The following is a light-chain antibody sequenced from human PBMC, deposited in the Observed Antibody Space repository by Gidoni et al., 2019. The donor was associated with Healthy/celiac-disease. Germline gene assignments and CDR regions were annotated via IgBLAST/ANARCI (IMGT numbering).Light chain of an antibody. CDR1: QGISSW. CDR2: AAS. V-gene: IGKV1-12*01. J-gene: IGKJ4*01. Sequence: DIKMTQSPSSVSASVGDRVTITCRVSQGISSWLAWYHQKPGKAHKLLIFAASSLQSGVPSRFSGSGLGKDSTLPISSLQPEDFATFYCQHANSFPPTFGGGTKLEIK. CDR3: QHANSFPPT.